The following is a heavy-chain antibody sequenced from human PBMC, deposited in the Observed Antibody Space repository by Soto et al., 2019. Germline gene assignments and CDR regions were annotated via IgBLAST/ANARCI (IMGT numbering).Heavy chain of an antibody. Sequence: QVHLVQSGAEVKKPGSSVRVSCKAYVGSFINYAVTWVRQAPGQRLEWMGGITPLFGIANYAQKFQGRVTLTADESTGTAYMELSSLRSDDTARYYCASDRHHSGFEDWGKGTLVTVSS. CDR2: ITPLFGIA. J-gene: IGHJ4*02. CDR1: VGSFINYA. CDR3: ASDRHHSGFED. V-gene: IGHV1-69*01.